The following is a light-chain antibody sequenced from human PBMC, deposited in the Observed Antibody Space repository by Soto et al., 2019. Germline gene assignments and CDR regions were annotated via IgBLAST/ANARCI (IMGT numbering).Light chain of an antibody. CDR3: QQYNNSPPLT. V-gene: IGKV3-15*01. CDR1: QSVSSN. Sequence: EIVMTQSPATLSVSPGERATLSCRASQSVSSNLAWYQQKPGQAPRLLIYGASTMDTGIPARFSGSGSGTEFTLTISSLQYADFAVSYCQQYNNSPPLTFGGGTKVEIK. CDR2: GAS. J-gene: IGKJ4*01.